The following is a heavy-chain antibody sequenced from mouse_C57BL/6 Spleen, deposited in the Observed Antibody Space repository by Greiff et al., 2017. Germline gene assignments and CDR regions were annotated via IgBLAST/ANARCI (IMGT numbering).Heavy chain of an antibody. CDR2: IDPETGGT. J-gene: IGHJ4*01. Sequence: QVQLKQSGAELVRPGASVTLSCKASGYTFTDYEMHWVKQTPVHGLEWIGAIDPETGGTASNQKFKGKAILTADKSSSTAYMELRSLTSEDSAVYYCSGGNYGTMDYWGQGTSVTVSS. CDR3: SGGNYGTMDY. CDR1: GYTFTDYE. D-gene: IGHD1-1*02. V-gene: IGHV1-15*01.